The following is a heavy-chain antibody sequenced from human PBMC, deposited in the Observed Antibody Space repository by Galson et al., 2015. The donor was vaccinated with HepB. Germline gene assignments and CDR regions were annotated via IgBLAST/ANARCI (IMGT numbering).Heavy chain of an antibody. CDR3: AGYYYGSGGYY. J-gene: IGHJ4*02. CDR1: GFTFSSDS. Sequence: LRLSCAASGFTFSSDSMNWVRQAPGKGLEWVSYISSSSSTIYYADSVKGRFTISSDNSKNSLYLQMNSQRDEDTAVYYCAGYYYGSGGYYWGQGTLVTVSS. CDR2: ISSSSSTI. V-gene: IGHV3-48*02. D-gene: IGHD3-10*01.